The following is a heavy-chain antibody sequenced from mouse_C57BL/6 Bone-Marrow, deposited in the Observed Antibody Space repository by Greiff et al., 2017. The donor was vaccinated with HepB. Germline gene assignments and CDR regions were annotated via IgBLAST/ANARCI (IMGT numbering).Heavy chain of an antibody. V-gene: IGHV1-58*01. CDR2: IYIGNGYT. J-gene: IGHJ1*03. CDR1: GYTFTSYG. Sequence: EVKLMESGAELVRPGSSVKMSCKTSGYTFTSYGINWVKQRPGQGLEWIGYIYIGNGYTEYNEKFKGKARLTSDTSSSTAYMQLSSLTSEDSAIYFCARDVITTVGNFDVWGTGTTVTVSS. CDR3: ARDVITTVGNFDV. D-gene: IGHD1-1*01.